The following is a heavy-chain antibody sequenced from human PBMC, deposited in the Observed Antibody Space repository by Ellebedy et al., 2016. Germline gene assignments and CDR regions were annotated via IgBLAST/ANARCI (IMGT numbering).Heavy chain of an antibody. CDR1: GFTFSSYS. D-gene: IGHD4/OR15-4a*01. CDR3: VRDGRGANCHADY. Sequence: GESLKISXAASGFTFSSYSMSWFRQAPGKGLEWVSYISDWSSAIKYADSVKGRFTISRDNAKNSLFLQMNSLRDEDTAVYFCVRDGRGANCHADYWGHGTLVTVSS. V-gene: IGHV3-48*02. CDR2: ISDWSSAI. J-gene: IGHJ4*01.